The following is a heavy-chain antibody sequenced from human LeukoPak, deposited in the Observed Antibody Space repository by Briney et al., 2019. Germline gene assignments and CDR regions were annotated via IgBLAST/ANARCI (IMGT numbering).Heavy chain of an antibody. CDR3: ARDSFDP. Sequence: ASVKVSCKVSGYTLTELSMHWVRQAPGKGLEWMGGFDPEDGETIYAQKFQGRVTITADESTSTAYMELSSLRSEDTAVYYCARDSFDPWGQGTLVTVPS. J-gene: IGHJ5*02. CDR2: FDPEDGET. CDR1: GYTLTELS. V-gene: IGHV1-24*01.